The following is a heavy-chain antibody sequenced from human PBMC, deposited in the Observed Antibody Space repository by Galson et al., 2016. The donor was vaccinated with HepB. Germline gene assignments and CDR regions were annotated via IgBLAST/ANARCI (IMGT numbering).Heavy chain of an antibody. V-gene: IGHV3-23*01. Sequence: SLRLSCAASGFSIQMYAINWVRQAPGKGLEWVSSINNGGGTTRYGDFVQGRFTISRDTSKNMVFLDMNRLRAEDTALYFCVKDAGRSGQQYFFDSWVQGTGVTV. CDR1: GFSIQMYA. CDR2: INNGGGTT. D-gene: IGHD3-10*01. J-gene: IGHJ4*02. CDR3: VKDAGRSGQQYFFDS.